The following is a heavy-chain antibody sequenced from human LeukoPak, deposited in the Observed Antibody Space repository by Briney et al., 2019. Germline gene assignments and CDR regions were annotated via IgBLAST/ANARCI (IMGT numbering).Heavy chain of an antibody. J-gene: IGHJ4*02. CDR1: GYTFTSYD. V-gene: IGHV1-8*01. CDR3: ARGFSYGDYVPVDY. Sequence: ASVKVSCKASGYTFTSYDINWVRQATGQGLEWMGWMNPNSGNTGYAQKFQGRVTMTRNTSISTAHMELSSLRSEDTAVYYCARGFSYGDYVPVDYWGQGTLVTVSS. D-gene: IGHD4-17*01. CDR2: MNPNSGNT.